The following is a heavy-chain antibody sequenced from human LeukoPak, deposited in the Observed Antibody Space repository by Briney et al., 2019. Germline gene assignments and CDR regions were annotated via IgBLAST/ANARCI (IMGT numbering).Heavy chain of an antibody. CDR2: IYYSGST. D-gene: IGHD5-12*01. V-gene: IGHV4-31*03. CDR1: GGSISSGGYY. CDR3: ARAFRGMATIIARTSRYFDL. Sequence: PSETLSLTCTVSGGSISSGGYYWSWIRQHPGKGLEWIGYIYYSGSTYYNPSLKSRVTISVDTSKNQFSLKLSSVTAADTAVYYCARAFRGMATIIARTSRYFDLWGRGTLVTVSS. J-gene: IGHJ2*01.